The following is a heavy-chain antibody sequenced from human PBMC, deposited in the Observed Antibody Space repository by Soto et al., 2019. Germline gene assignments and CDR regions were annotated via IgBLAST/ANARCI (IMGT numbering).Heavy chain of an antibody. J-gene: IGHJ5*02. CDR1: GFTFISYP. D-gene: IGHD3-10*01. CDR2: ISYDGSNK. CDR3: ASLGNTYYYGSGSFRNWFDP. Sequence: QVQLVESGGGVVQPGRSLRLSCAAPGFTFISYPRHWVRQAPGKGLEWGAVISYDGSNKYYADSVKGRFTISRDNSKNTLYLQMNSLRAEDTAVYYCASLGNTYYYGSGSFRNWFDPWGQGTLVTVSS. V-gene: IGHV3-30-3*01.